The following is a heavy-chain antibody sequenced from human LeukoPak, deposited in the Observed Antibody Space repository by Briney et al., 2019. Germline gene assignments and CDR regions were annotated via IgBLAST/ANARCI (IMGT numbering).Heavy chain of an antibody. J-gene: IGHJ6*04. V-gene: IGHV1-2*02. D-gene: IGHD2-8*01. CDR3: ASSPRMLTEWMDV. Sequence: ASVKVSCKASGYTFTGYYMHWVRQAPGQGLEWMGWINPYSGGTNYAQKLQGRVTMTRDTSISTAYMELRRLRSDATAVYYCASSPRMLTEWMDVWGKGTTVTVSS. CDR1: GYTFTGYY. CDR2: INPYSGGT.